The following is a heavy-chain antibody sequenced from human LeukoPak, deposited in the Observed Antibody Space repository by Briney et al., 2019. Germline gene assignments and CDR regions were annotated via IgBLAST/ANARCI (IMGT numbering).Heavy chain of an antibody. CDR1: GASISFY. Sequence: PPETLSLTCNVSGASISFYWNCIRQTPGEGLQWIGYVYSSGRSDSNPSLKSRVTISLDASRSQFSLRLTSVTAADTGVYYCARRGDSAPYFDSWGPGTLVTVSS. D-gene: IGHD2-21*02. V-gene: IGHV4-4*09. CDR2: VYSSGRS. J-gene: IGHJ4*02. CDR3: ARRGDSAPYFDS.